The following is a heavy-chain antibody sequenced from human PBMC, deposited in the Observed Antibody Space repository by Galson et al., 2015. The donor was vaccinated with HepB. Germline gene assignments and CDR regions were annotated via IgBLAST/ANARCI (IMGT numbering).Heavy chain of an antibody. J-gene: IGHJ5*02. CDR1: GYTFTSYA. CDR3: ARVGITMRFDP. V-gene: IGHV1-3*01. D-gene: IGHD3-22*01. CDR2: INAGNGNT. Sequence: SVKVSCKASGYTFTSYAMHWVRQAPGQRLEWMGWINAGNGNTKYSQKLQGRVTITRDTSASTAYMELSSLRSEDTAVYYCARVGITMRFDPWAREPWSPSPQ.